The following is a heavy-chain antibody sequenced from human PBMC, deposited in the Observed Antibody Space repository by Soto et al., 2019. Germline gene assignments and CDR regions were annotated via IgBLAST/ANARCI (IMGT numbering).Heavy chain of an antibody. D-gene: IGHD3-22*01. Sequence: QVQLVESGGGVVQPGRSLRLSCAASGFTFSSYGMHWVRQAPGKGLEWVAVIWYDGSNKYYADSVKGRFTISRDNSKNTLYLQMNSLRAEDTAVYYCARDRAPRLYDSSGYYPYWGQGTLVTVSS. CDR2: IWYDGSNK. CDR1: GFTFSSYG. V-gene: IGHV3-33*01. J-gene: IGHJ4*02. CDR3: ARDRAPRLYDSSGYYPY.